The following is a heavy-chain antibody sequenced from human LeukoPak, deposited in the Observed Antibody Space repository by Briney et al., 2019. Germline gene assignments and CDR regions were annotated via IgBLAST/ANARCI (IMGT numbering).Heavy chain of an antibody. CDR3: ASLTTGDAFDI. D-gene: IGHD4-17*01. V-gene: IGHV4-38-2*02. CDR1: GYSISSGYY. CDR2: INHSGST. Sequence: SETLSLTCTVSGYSISSGYYWGWIRQPPGKGLEWIGEINHSGSTNYNPSLKSRVTISVDTSKNQFSLKLSSVTAADTAVYYCASLTTGDAFDIWGQGTMVTVSS. J-gene: IGHJ3*02.